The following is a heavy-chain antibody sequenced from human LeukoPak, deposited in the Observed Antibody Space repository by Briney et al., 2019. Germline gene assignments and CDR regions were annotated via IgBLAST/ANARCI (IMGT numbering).Heavy chain of an antibody. CDR3: ARGGSGSYHLDY. Sequence: SETLSLTCTVSGYSISSGCYWGWIRQPPGKGLEWIGSGSTYYNPSLKSRVTISVDTSKNQFSLKLSSVTAADTAVYYCARGGSGSYHLDYWGQGTLVTVSS. D-gene: IGHD1-26*01. CDR1: GYSISSGCY. J-gene: IGHJ4*02. V-gene: IGHV4-38-2*02. CDR2: SGST.